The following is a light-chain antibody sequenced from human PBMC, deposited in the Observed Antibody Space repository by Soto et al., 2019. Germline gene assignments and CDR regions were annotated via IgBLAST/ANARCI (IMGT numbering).Light chain of an antibody. J-gene: IGLJ1*01. V-gene: IGLV3-1*01. Sequence: SYELTQPPSVSVSPGQTASITCSGDKLGDKYACWYQQKPDQSPVLVIYQDSKRPSGIPERFSGSNSGNTATLTITGTQAMDEADYYCQAWDSSINYVFGTGTKLTVL. CDR3: QAWDSSINYV. CDR1: KLGDKY. CDR2: QDS.